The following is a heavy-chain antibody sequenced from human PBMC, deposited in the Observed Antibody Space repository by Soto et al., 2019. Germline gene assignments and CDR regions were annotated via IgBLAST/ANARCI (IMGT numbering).Heavy chain of an antibody. CDR2: INPSGDIT. J-gene: IGHJ4*02. CDR3: ARDGTSFNFDY. D-gene: IGHD2-2*01. CDR1: GYTFTTYY. Sequence: QVQLVQSGAEVKKPGASVKVSCKASGYTFTTYYMHWVRQAPGQGLEWMGIINPSGDITNFAQRFQSRITMTRDTSTSAVYMELSRLRSEDTAVYYCARDGTSFNFDYWGQGTLVTVSS. V-gene: IGHV1-46*01.